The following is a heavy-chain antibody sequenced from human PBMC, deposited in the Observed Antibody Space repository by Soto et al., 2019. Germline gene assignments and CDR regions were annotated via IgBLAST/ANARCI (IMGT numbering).Heavy chain of an antibody. CDR2: IYYSGST. V-gene: IGHV4-59*01. Sequence: PSETLSLTCTVSGAPITINYWSWIRQAPGKGLEWIGYIYYSGSTTYNPSLKSRVTMSADTSKDQFSLKLNSVTAADTAVYYRARDAGGPYDHWGPGSLVTVSS. J-gene: IGHJ4*01. CDR1: GAPITINY. CDR3: ARDAGGPYDH. D-gene: IGHD2-15*01.